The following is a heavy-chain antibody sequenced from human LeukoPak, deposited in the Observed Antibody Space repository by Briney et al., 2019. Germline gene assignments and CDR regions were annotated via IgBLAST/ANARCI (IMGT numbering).Heavy chain of an antibody. CDR2: IYTSGST. CDR1: GGSISSYY. V-gene: IGHV4-4*07. Sequence: SGTLSLTCTVSGGSISSYYWSWIRQPAGKGLEWIGRIYTSGSTNYNPSLKSRVTMSVDTSKNQFSLKLSSVTAADTAVYYCARDSPAVAGRYYYYYYMDVWGKGTTVTVSS. CDR3: ARDSPAVAGRYYYYYYMDV. J-gene: IGHJ6*03. D-gene: IGHD6-19*01.